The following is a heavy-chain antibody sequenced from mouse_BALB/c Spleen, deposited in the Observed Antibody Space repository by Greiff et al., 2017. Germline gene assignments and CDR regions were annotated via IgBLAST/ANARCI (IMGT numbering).Heavy chain of an antibody. CDR2: ISSGSSTI. Sequence: EVHLVESGGGLVQPGGSRKLSCAASGFTFSSFGMHWVRQAPEKGLEWVAYISSGSSTIYYADTVKGRFTISRDNPKNTLFLQMTSLRSEDTAMYYCAREGGNYGYAMDYWGQGTSVTVSS. V-gene: IGHV5-17*02. J-gene: IGHJ4*01. CDR3: AREGGNYGYAMDY. D-gene: IGHD2-1*01. CDR1: GFTFSSFG.